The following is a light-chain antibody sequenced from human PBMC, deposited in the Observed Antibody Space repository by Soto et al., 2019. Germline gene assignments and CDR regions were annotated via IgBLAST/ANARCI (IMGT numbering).Light chain of an antibody. Sequence: GLTQSPATLSLYPGERATLSCRASQSVSNYLAWYRQKPGQAPRLLIYDTTNRATGIPARFSGSGSGTDFTLTSSGLEPEESAVYDWRKHGRWPKFTFAGGTKVDIK. CDR3: RKHGRWPKFT. J-gene: IGKJ4*01. CDR1: QSVSNY. CDR2: DTT. V-gene: IGKV3-11*01.